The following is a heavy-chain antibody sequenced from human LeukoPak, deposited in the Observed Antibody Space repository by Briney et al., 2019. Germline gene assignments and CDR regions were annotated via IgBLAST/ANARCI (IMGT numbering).Heavy chain of an antibody. CDR1: GGSISTYY. V-gene: IGHV4-59*01. CDR2: IYYSGST. Sequence: SETLSLTCTVSGGSISTYYWIWVRQPPGKGLEWIGSIYYSGSTNYNPPLESRVTISVDTSKNQFSLKLNSVTAADTAVYYCARASGYYRSFDYWGQGTLVTVSS. J-gene: IGHJ4*02. CDR3: ARASGYYRSFDY. D-gene: IGHD5-12*01.